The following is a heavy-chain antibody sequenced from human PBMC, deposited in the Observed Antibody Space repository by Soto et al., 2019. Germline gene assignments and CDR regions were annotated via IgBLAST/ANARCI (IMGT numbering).Heavy chain of an antibody. D-gene: IGHD6-19*01. CDR3: AKDADSSGWSASFGKYYYYGMDV. Sequence: EVQLLESGGGLVQPGGSLRLSCAASGFTFSSYAMSWVRQAPGKGLEWVSAISGSGGSTYYADSVKGRFTISRDNSKNTLYLQMNSLRAEDTAVYYCAKDADSSGWSASFGKYYYYGMDVGGQGTTVTVAS. CDR2: ISGSGGST. V-gene: IGHV3-23*01. J-gene: IGHJ6*02. CDR1: GFTFSSYA.